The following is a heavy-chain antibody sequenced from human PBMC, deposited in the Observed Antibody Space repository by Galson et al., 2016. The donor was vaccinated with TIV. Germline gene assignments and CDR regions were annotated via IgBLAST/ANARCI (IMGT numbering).Heavy chain of an antibody. CDR1: GYSFTSNW. V-gene: IGHV5-51*03. CDR2: MYPADSDI. J-gene: IGHJ4*02. CDR3: VRAPGCSGYNYGYFDS. Sequence: QSGAEVKKPGESLKISCKLSGYSFTSNWIGWVRQMPGKGLEWIGIMYPADSDITYSPSFQGQVTISADKSISTAYLQWSSLRASDSAIYYCVRAPGCSGYNYGYFDSWGQGTLVTVSS. D-gene: IGHD5-12*01.